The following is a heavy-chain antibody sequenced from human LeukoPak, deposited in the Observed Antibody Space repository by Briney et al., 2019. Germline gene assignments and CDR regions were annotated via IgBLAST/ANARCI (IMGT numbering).Heavy chain of an antibody. D-gene: IGHD3-3*01. Sequence: SETLSLTCAVSGGSVTSTNWWTWVRQPPGKGLEWIGEVHLDGRTNYNPSLTGRLTMSVDLYENHISLKVTSVTAADTAVYYRAREGGFYRPLDYSGQGTLVTVSS. CDR1: GGSVTSTNW. CDR2: VHLDGRT. J-gene: IGHJ4*02. V-gene: IGHV4-4*02. CDR3: AREGGFYRPLDY.